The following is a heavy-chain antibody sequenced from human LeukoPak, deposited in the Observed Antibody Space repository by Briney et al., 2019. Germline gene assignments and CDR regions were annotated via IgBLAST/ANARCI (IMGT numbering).Heavy chain of an antibody. Sequence: GGSLRLSCGASGFTVSSNYMSWVRQAPGKGLEWVSVIYIGGSTYYADSVKGRFTISRDNSKNTLYLQMNSLRAEDTAVYYCASSRGSGIPPYYYDYYMYVWGKGTTVTVSS. V-gene: IGHV3-53*01. J-gene: IGHJ6*03. CDR1: GFTVSSNY. D-gene: IGHD6-19*01. CDR3: ASSRGSGIPPYYYDYYMYV. CDR2: IYIGGST.